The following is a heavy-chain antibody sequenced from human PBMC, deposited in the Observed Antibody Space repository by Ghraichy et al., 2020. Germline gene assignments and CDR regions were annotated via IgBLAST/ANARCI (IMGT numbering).Heavy chain of an antibody. Sequence: SETLSLTCAVYGGSFSGYYWSWIRQPPGKGLEWIGEINHSGSTNYNPSLKSRVTISVDTSKNQFSLKLSSVTAADTAVYYCAGYIVVVPAATFKGNNWFDPWGQGTLVTVSS. D-gene: IGHD2-2*01. CDR3: AGYIVVVPAATFKGNNWFDP. CDR1: GGSFSGYY. V-gene: IGHV4-34*01. CDR2: INHSGST. J-gene: IGHJ5*02.